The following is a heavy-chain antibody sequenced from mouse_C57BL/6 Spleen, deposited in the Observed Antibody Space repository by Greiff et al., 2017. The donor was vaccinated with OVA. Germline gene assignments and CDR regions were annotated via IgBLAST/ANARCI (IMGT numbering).Heavy chain of an antibody. J-gene: IGHJ3*01. CDR2: ISSGSSTI. CDR3: ARIPLYSNYGGAWFAY. V-gene: IGHV5-17*01. CDR1: GFTFSDYG. Sequence: DVMLVESGGGLVKPGGSLKLSCAASGFTFSDYGMHWVRQAPEKGLEWVAYISSGSSTIYYADTVKGRFTISRDNAKNTLFLQMTSLRSEDTAMYYCARIPLYSNYGGAWFAYWGQGTLVTVSA. D-gene: IGHD2-5*01.